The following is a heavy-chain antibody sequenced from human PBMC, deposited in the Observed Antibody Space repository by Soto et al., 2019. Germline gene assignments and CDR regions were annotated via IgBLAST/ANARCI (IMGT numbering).Heavy chain of an antibody. CDR2: IIPIFGTA. V-gene: IGHV1-69*01. D-gene: IGHD6-19*01. J-gene: IGHJ6*02. CDR3: HGYSSGSDNYYYYGMDV. Sequence: QVQLVQSGAEVKKPGSSVKVSCKASGGTFSSYAISWVRQAPGQGLEWMGGIIPIFGTANYAQKFQGRVTITADESTSTDYMELSSLRSEDTAVYYCHGYSSGSDNYYYYGMDVWGQGTTVTVSS. CDR1: GGTFSSYA.